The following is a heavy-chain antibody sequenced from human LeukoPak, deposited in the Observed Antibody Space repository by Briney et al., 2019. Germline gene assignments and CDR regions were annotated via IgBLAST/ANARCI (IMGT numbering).Heavy chain of an antibody. J-gene: IGHJ4*02. Sequence: GGSLRLSCAASGFTFSNYGMHWVRQAPGKGLEWVAVIWYDGSNKYCADSVKGRFTISRGNSKNTLYLQMNSLRAEDTAVYYCARDLRKGSYFDYWGQGTLVTVSS. CDR2: IWYDGSNK. V-gene: IGHV3-33*01. D-gene: IGHD2-15*01. CDR3: ARDLRKGSYFDY. CDR1: GFTFSNYG.